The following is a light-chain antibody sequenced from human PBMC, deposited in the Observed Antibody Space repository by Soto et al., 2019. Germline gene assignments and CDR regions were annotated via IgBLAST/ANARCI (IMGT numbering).Light chain of an antibody. J-gene: IGKJ1*01. V-gene: IGKV3-20*01. CDR2: GVS. CDR3: QQYGSLPRT. CDR1: QSVTSNY. Sequence: EIVLTQSPGTLSLSPGERATFSCRASQSVTSNYLAWYQQRPGQAPRLLIYGVSRRATGIPDRFSGSGSGTDLTLTINRLEPEDIAVYYCQQYGSLPRTFGQGTKVDIK.